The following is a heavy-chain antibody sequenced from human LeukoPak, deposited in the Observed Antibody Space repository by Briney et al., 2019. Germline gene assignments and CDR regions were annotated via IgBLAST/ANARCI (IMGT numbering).Heavy chain of an antibody. CDR1: GFTFSSYE. D-gene: IGHD2-2*01. Sequence: GRSLRLSCAASGFTFSSYEMNWVRQAPGKGLEWVSYISSSGSTIYYADSVKGRFTISRDNAKNSLYLQMNSLRAEDTAVYYCASVPAATTDVWGKGTTVTVSS. CDR2: ISSSGSTI. J-gene: IGHJ6*04. V-gene: IGHV3-48*03. CDR3: ASVPAATTDV.